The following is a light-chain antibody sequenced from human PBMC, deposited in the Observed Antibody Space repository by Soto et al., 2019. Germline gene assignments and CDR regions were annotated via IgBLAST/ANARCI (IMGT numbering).Light chain of an antibody. J-gene: IGLJ3*02. Sequence: QSVLTQPPSVSAAPGQKVTISCSGSSSNIGNNYVSWYQHLPGTAPKLLIYDNNKRPSGIPDRFSGSKSGSSATLDITGLQTGDEADYYFGTWDSSLSGRVFGGGTKLTVL. V-gene: IGLV1-51*01. CDR2: DNN. CDR3: GTWDSSLSGRV. CDR1: SSNIGNNY.